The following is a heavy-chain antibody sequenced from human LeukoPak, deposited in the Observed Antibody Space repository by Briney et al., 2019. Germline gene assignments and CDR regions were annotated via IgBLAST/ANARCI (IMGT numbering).Heavy chain of an antibody. Sequence: GGSLRLSCVASGFSLSGYWMYWVRQAPGKGLMYISRNNGDGSTTNYADVVKGRFTMSRDNAKNTLYLQMNSLRVEDTAVYYCAKEGFDSWGQGTLVTVSS. CDR2: NNGDGSTT. V-gene: IGHV3-74*01. CDR3: AKEGFDS. J-gene: IGHJ4*02. CDR1: GFSLSGYW.